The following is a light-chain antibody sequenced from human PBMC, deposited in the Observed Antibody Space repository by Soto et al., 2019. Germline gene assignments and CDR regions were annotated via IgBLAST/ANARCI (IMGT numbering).Light chain of an antibody. Sequence: AIRMTQSPSSFSASTGDRVTITCRESHGISSYLAWYQQKPGKAPKLLIYAASTLQSGGPSRFSGSGSGTDFTLTISCLQSEDFATYYCQQYYSYPHTFGQGTKVEIK. CDR3: QQYYSYPHT. J-gene: IGKJ1*01. V-gene: IGKV1-8*01. CDR1: HGISSY. CDR2: AAS.